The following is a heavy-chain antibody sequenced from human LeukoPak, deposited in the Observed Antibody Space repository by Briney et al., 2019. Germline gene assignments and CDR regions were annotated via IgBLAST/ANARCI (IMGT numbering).Heavy chain of an antibody. CDR1: GFTFNTYG. CDR2: LSSDANHE. CDR3: ARDRAGRWFEYFFDC. J-gene: IGHJ4*02. Sequence: GGSLRLSCAASGFTFNTYGMHWVRQTPGKGLQWVAILSSDANHEYYADSVKGRFTISRDNSKNTLYLQMNSLRTEDTAVYYCARDRAGRWFEYFFDCWGQGTLVTVSS. V-gene: IGHV3-30*03. D-gene: IGHD4-23*01.